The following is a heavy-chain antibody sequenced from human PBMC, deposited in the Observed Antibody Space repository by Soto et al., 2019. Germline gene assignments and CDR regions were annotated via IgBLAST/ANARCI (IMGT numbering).Heavy chain of an antibody. D-gene: IGHD3-10*01. CDR2: IYYSGNA. CDR3: ARVRRDGYNVSGLDY. CDR1: GGSISSSSYY. V-gene: IGHV4-39*07. Sequence: SETLSLTCTVSGGSISSSSYYWGWIRQPPGKGLEWIGSIYYSGNAYYNPSLKRRVTISVDTAENQFSLKLSSVTAADTAVYYCARVRRDGYNVSGLDYWGQGTLVTVS. J-gene: IGHJ4*02.